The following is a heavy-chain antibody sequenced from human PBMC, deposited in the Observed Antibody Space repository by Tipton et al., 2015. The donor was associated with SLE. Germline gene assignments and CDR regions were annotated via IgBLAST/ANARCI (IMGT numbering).Heavy chain of an antibody. CDR2: INHSGST. Sequence: TLSLTCAVYGGSFSGYYWSWIRQPPGKGLEWIGEINHSGSTAYNPSLKSRVTISVDTSKNQFSLKLSSLTAADTAVYYCARGGCSGGRCFRWFDPWGQGTLVTVSS. CDR3: ARGGCSGGRCFRWFDP. D-gene: IGHD2-15*01. J-gene: IGHJ5*02. CDR1: GGSFSGYY. V-gene: IGHV4-34*01.